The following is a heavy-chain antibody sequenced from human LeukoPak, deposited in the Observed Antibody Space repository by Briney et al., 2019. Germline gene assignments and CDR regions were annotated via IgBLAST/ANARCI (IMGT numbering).Heavy chain of an antibody. V-gene: IGHV1-69*01. CDR3: ARGRRIAAAVSMGY. CDR2: IIPIFGTA. D-gene: IGHD6-13*01. J-gene: IGHJ4*02. Sequence: GSSVKASCKASGGTFSSYAISWVRQAPGQGLEWMGGIIPIFGTANYAQKFQGRVTITADESTSTAYMELSSLRSEDTAVYYCARGRRIAAAVSMGYWGQGTLVTVSS. CDR1: GGTFSSYA.